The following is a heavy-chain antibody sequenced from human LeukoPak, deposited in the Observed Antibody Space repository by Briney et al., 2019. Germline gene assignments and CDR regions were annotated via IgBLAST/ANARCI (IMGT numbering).Heavy chain of an antibody. D-gene: IGHD3-10*01. J-gene: IGHJ4*02. CDR1: GFTFSSYW. CDR2: IKQDRSEK. Sequence: GGSLRLPCAASGFTFSSYWMSWVRQAPGKGLEWVANIKQDRSEKYYVDSVKGRFTISRDNAKNSLYLQMNSLRAEDTAVYYCARVSTMVRGVIRYWGQGTLVTVSS. V-gene: IGHV3-7*01. CDR3: ARVSTMVRGVIRY.